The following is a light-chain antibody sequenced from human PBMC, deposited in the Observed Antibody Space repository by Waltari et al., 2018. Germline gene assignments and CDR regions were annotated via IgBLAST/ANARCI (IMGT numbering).Light chain of an antibody. V-gene: IGLV3-21*02. J-gene: IGLJ3*02. CDR3: QVWHNNRDTPW. Sequence: YALTQPPSVSVAPGQTARMICGGAKLGGNSVHWYQQKPGQAPGLVVFDDTNRPSGIPDRISGSKSGTTATLTISRVETGDEAAYFCQVWHNNRDTPWFGGGTKLTVL. CDR2: DDT. CDR1: KLGGNS.